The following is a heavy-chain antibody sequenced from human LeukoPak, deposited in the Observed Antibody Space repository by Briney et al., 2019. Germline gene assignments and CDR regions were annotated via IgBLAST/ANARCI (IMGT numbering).Heavy chain of an antibody. D-gene: IGHD2-2*01. CDR3: ARPATRQSPRYFDY. Sequence: ASVKVSCKVSGYTLTELSMHWVRQAPGKGLEWMGGFHPEDGETIYAQKFQGRVTMTEDTSTDTAYMELSSLRSEDTAVYYCARPATRQSPRYFDYWGQGTLVTVFS. V-gene: IGHV1-24*01. J-gene: IGHJ4*02. CDR1: GYTLTELS. CDR2: FHPEDGET.